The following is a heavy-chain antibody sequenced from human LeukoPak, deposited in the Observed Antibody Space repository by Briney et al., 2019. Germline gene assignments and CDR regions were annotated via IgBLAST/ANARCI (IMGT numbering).Heavy chain of an antibody. CDR1: GFTLSNYA. D-gene: IGHD5-18*01. CDR2: ISYDGSNK. V-gene: IGHV3-30-3*01. J-gene: IGHJ4*02. CDR3: ARDRGYTYGHPFDY. Sequence: GGSLRLSCAASGFTLSNYAMHWVRQAPGKGLEWVAVISYDGSNKYYADSVKGRFTISRDSSKNTLYLQMNSLRAEDTAVYYCARDRGYTYGHPFDYWGQGTLVTVSS.